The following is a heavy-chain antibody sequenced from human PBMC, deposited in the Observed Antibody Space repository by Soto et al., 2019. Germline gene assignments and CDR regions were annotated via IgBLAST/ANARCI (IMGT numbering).Heavy chain of an antibody. CDR1: GCTFSSYT. CDR2: IITVLGVT. J-gene: IGHJ6*02. D-gene: IGHD2-21*02. V-gene: IGHV1-69*02. Sequence: QVQLVQSWAEMKMPVSSVKDSCQASGCTFSSYTVSWVRRAPGQGLEWMGRIITVLGVTNYAQKFKGRVTITADKSKTTAYMELSSLRSGDTAVYYCARRRYCGADCYSKYYYGMDVWGQGTTVTVSS. CDR3: ARRRYCGADCYSKYYYGMDV.